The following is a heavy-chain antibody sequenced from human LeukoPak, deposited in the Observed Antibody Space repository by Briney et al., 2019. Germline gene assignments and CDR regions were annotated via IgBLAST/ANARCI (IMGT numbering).Heavy chain of an antibody. CDR1: GVTFSSYW. CDR3: ARVLDYGDYPGGMDV. CDR2: IKEDGSEK. D-gene: IGHD4-17*01. V-gene: IGHV3-7*01. J-gene: IGHJ6*02. Sequence: PGGPLRLSCAASGVTFSSYWMSWVRQAPGKGLEWVANIKEDGSEKYYVDSVKGRFTISRDNAKNSLYLQMNSLRAEDTAVYYCARVLDYGDYPGGMDVWGQGTTVTVSS.